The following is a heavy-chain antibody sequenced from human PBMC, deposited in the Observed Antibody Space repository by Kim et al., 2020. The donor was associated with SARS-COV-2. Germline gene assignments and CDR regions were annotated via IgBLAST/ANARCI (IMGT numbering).Heavy chain of an antibody. D-gene: IGHD2-15*01. Sequence: SETLSLTCTVSGGSINGYVWSWIRQSAGKGLEWIGRIFSSGGTNYNPSVESRISVSVDTSQNQFSLKLRSVTAADTAVYYCAREKICSDGTCYSYWFDSWGQGTLVTVSS. V-gene: IGHV4-4*07. CDR1: GGSINGYV. CDR3: AREKICSDGTCYSYWFDS. CDR2: IFSSGGT. J-gene: IGHJ5*01.